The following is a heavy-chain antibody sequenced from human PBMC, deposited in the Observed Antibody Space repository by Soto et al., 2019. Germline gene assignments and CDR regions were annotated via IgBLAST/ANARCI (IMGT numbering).Heavy chain of an antibody. CDR3: ASSGSYGGGDFDY. J-gene: IGHJ4*02. V-gene: IGHV4-4*02. D-gene: IGHD1-26*01. CDR2: IYHRGST. Sequence: QVQLQESGPGLVKPSGTLSLTCAVSGGSISSSNWWSWVRPPPGKGLEWMGEIYHRGSTNYTPSLTSRVTRSVAKSKNQVSLKLSSVTSADTAVYYFASSGSYGGGDFDYWGQGTLVTVSS. CDR1: GGSISSSNW.